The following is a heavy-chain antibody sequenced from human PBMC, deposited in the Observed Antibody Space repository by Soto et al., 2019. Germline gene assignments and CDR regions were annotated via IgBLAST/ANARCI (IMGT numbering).Heavy chain of an antibody. CDR2: IKSKTDGGTT. CDR1: GFTSSNAW. J-gene: IGHJ6*02. CDR3: TTLSITIFGVVLMDV. V-gene: IGHV3-15*07. Sequence: GGSLRLSCAASGFTSSNAWMNWVRQAPGKGLEWVGRIKSKTDGGTTDYAAPVKGRFTISRDDSKNTLYLQMNSLKTEDTAVYYCTTLSITIFGVVLMDVWGQGTTVTVSS. D-gene: IGHD3-3*01.